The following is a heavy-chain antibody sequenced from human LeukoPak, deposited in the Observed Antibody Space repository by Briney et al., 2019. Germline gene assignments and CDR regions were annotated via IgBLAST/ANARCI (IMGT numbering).Heavy chain of an antibody. CDR3: AREQPSSGWYPQIFDY. J-gene: IGHJ4*02. V-gene: IGHV4-61*02. D-gene: IGHD6-19*01. CDR1: GYSISSGTYY. Sequence: TSETLSLTCTVSGYSISSGTYYWTWIRQPAGKGLEWIGRISTSGSTNYNPSLKSRVTISVDKSKNQFSLKLSSVTAADTAVYYCAREQPSSGWYPQIFDYWGQGTLVTVSS. CDR2: ISTSGST.